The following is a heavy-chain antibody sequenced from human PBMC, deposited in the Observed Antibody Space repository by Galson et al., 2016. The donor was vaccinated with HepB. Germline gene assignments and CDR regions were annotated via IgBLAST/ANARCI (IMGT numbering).Heavy chain of an antibody. CDR1: GYTFTSCP. V-gene: IGHV1-3*01. CDR3: ARAGGILGVIGFDY. D-gene: IGHD3-10*01. J-gene: IGHJ4*02. Sequence: SVKVSCKASGYTFTSCPIHWVRQAPGQGLEWMGWINAGNGNAKCSQKFQGRVTITRDTSASTAYMELSNLKSEDTAVYYCARAGGILGVIGFDYWGQGTLVTVSS. CDR2: INAGNGNA.